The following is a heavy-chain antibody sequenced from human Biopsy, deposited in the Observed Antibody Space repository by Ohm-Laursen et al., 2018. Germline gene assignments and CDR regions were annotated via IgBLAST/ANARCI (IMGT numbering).Heavy chain of an antibody. CDR2: IFYSGTT. V-gene: IGHV4-61*08. CDR3: ARAYYYGAGSFYSPWMEV. D-gene: IGHD3-10*01. Sequence: SETLSLTCTVSGASVNTFDFYWAWIRQPPGKGLEWIGYIFYSGTTKYNPSLQRRVRLSLDTANNQFSLTLRSVSAADTVTYYCARAYYYGAGSFYSPWMEVWGQGTTVSVS. J-gene: IGHJ6*02. CDR1: GASVNTFDFY.